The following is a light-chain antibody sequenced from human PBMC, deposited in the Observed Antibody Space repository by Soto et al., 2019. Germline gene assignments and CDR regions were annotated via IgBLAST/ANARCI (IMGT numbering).Light chain of an antibody. CDR3: QQRYNSWT. V-gene: IGKV3-11*01. J-gene: IGKJ1*01. CDR2: DAS. Sequence: EIVLTQSPVTLSLSPGERATLSCRASQSVDSYLAWYQQKPGQAPRLLISDASNRSTGIPARFSGSGSGTDFTLTITSLEPEDCAVYYCQQRYNSWTFGQGTKVEIK. CDR1: QSVDSY.